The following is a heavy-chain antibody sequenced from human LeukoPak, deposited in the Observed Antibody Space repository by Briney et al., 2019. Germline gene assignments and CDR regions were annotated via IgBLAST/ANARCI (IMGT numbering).Heavy chain of an antibody. CDR3: ARCRIAAAGTNYYYYYMDV. J-gene: IGHJ6*03. V-gene: IGHV4-59*01. D-gene: IGHD6-13*01. Sequence: SETLSLTCTVSGVSISSYYWSWLRQPPGKGLEWIAYIYYSGSTNYNPSLKSRVTISVDTAKNQFSLKLSSVTAADTAVYYCARCRIAAAGTNYYYYYMDVWGKGATGTVS. CDR2: IYYSGST. CDR1: GVSISSYY.